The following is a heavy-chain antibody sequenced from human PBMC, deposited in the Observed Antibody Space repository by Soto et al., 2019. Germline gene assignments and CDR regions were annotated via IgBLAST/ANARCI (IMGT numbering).Heavy chain of an antibody. CDR2: IKSKTDGGTT. CDR3: TTDFMITFGGVIVTTDY. J-gene: IGHJ4*02. CDR1: GFTFSNAW. D-gene: IGHD3-16*02. Sequence: GGSLRLSCAASGFTFSNAWMNWVRQAPGKGLEWVGRIKSKTDGGTTDYAAPVKGRFTISRDDSKNTLYLQMNSLKTEDTAVYYCTTDFMITFGGVIVTTDYWGQGTLVTVSS. V-gene: IGHV3-15*07.